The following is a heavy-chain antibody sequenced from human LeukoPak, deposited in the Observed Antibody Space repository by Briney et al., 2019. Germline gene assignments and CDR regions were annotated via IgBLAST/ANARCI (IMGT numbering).Heavy chain of an antibody. V-gene: IGHV1-18*01. CDR2: ISAYNGNT. D-gene: IGHD3-10*01. J-gene: IGHJ6*03. Sequence: GASVKVSCKASGYTFTSYGISWVRQAPGQGLGWMGWISAYNGNTNYAQKLQGRVTMTTDTYTSTAYMELRSLRSDDTAVYYCARDSRGGGSGSYYYYYYYMDVWGKGTTVTISS. CDR3: ARDSRGGGSGSYYYYYYYMDV. CDR1: GYTFTSYG.